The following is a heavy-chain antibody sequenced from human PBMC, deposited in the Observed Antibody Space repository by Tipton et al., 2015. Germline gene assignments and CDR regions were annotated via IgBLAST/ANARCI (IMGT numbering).Heavy chain of an antibody. Sequence: TLSLTCSVSGGSVSSANYYWSWIRQSPGKGLEWIGSIYYSGSTYHNPSLNSRVSISVDTSKNQFSLRLNSVTATDTAVYYCARELRGNSDSGSGDYWGQGTLVTVSS. V-gene: IGHV4-39*02. D-gene: IGHD3-10*01. CDR1: GGSVSSANYY. CDR2: IYYSGST. CDR3: ARELRGNSDSGSGDY. J-gene: IGHJ4*02.